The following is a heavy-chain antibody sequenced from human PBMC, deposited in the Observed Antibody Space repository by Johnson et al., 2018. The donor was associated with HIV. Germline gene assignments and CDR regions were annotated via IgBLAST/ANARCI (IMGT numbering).Heavy chain of an antibody. D-gene: IGHD1-26*01. CDR3: TRRRGSYGVGGFDI. CDR2: ISSNGGTK. J-gene: IGHJ3*02. CDR1: GFTFSSYT. Sequence: VQLVESGGGLVQPGESLRLSCAASGFTFSSYTMHWVRQAPGKGLEYVSAISSNGGTKYYANSVKGRFTISSDDSNNTLYLQMNGRNTDDTAVYCCTRRRGSYGVGGFDIWGQGTMLTVSS. V-gene: IGHV3-64*01.